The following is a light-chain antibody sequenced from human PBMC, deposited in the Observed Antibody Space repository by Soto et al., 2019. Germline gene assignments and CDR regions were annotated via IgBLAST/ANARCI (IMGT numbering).Light chain of an antibody. CDR3: QQRSNWALFT. CDR1: QSVSSY. Sequence: EIVLTQSPATLSLSPGERATLSCRASQSVSSYLAWYQHKPGQAPRLLIYDASNRATGIPARFGGSGSGTDFTLTISSLEPEDFAVYYCQQRSNWALFTFGPGTKVDIK. CDR2: DAS. J-gene: IGKJ3*01. V-gene: IGKV3-11*01.